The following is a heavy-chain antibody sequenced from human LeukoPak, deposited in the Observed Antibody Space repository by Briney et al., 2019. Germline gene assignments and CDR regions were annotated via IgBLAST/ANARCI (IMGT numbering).Heavy chain of an antibody. CDR3: ARPAGYCSGGSCYYYYYGMDV. V-gene: IGHV3-33*01. Sequence: PGGSLRLSCAASGFTFSSYGMHWVRQAPGKGLEWVAVIWYDGSNKYYADSVKGRFTISRDNSKNTLYLQMNSLRAEDTAVYYCARPAGYCSGGSCYYYYYGMDVWGQGTTVTVSS. J-gene: IGHJ6*02. D-gene: IGHD2-15*01. CDR1: GFTFSSYG. CDR2: IWYDGSNK.